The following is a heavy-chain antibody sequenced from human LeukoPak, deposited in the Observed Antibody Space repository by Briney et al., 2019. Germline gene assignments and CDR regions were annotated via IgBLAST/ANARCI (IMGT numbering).Heavy chain of an antibody. D-gene: IGHD2-2*01. CDR3: ATLPDGYCTSTSCLYY. Sequence: ASVKVSCKASGSTFTSYGISWVRPAPGQGLEWMGWISAYNGNTKYAQKLQGRVTITTDTSTSTAYMELRSLRSDDTAVYYCATLPDGYCTSTSCLYYWGQGTLVTVSS. CDR1: GSTFTSYG. V-gene: IGHV1-18*01. CDR2: ISAYNGNT. J-gene: IGHJ4*02.